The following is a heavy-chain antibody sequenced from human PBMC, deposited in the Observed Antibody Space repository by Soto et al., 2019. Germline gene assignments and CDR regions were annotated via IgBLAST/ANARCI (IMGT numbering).Heavy chain of an antibody. Sequence: QVQLVESGGGVVQPGRSLRLSCAASGFTFSSYGMHWVRQAPGKGLEWVAVISYDGSNKYYADSVKGRFTISRDNSKNTLYLQMNSLRAEDTAVYCCAKEGSVGERPFDYWGQGTLVTVSS. D-gene: IGHD1-1*01. CDR1: GFTFSSYG. V-gene: IGHV3-30*18. CDR2: ISYDGSNK. J-gene: IGHJ4*02. CDR3: AKEGSVGERPFDY.